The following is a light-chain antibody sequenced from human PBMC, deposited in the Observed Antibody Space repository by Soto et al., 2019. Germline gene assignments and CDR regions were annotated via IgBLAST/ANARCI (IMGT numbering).Light chain of an antibody. CDR1: QSISSY. CDR3: QLSYSTPLT. J-gene: IGKJ1*01. Sequence: DLQMTQSPSSLSASVGDRVTITCRASQSISSYLNWYQQKPGKAPNLLIYAASSLQSGVPSRFRSSGSETDFTLTISSLQPEYFATYYCQLSYSTPLTLGQGTKVEIK. CDR2: AAS. V-gene: IGKV1-39*01.